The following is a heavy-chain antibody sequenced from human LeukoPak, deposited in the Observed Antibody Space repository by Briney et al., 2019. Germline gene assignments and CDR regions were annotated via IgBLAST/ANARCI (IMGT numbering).Heavy chain of an antibody. CDR1: GFTVSSNY. CDR3: ARARTYSSGWWYYFDY. V-gene: IGHV3-66*01. J-gene: IGHJ4*02. CDR2: LYSGSST. Sequence: GGSLRLSCAASGFTVSSNYMSWFRQAPGKGLEWVSILYSGSSTYYADSVKGRFTISRDTSRNTLYLQMNSLRAEDTAIYYCARARTYSSGWWYYFDYWGQGTLVTVSS. D-gene: IGHD6-19*01.